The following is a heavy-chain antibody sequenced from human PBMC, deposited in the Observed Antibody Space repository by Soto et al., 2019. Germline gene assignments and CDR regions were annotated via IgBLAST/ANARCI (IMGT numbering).Heavy chain of an antibody. CDR2: IDWDDDK. V-gene: IGHV2-70*04. CDR1: GFSLSTSGMR. CDR3: ARTPYGGNFDY. J-gene: IGHJ4*02. D-gene: IGHD4-17*01. Sequence: SGPTLVNPTQTLTLTCTFSGFSLSTSGMRVSWIRQPPGKALEWLARIDWDDDKFYSTPLKTRLTISKDTSKNQVVLTMTNMDPVDTATYYCARTPYGGNFDYWGQGTLVTVSS.